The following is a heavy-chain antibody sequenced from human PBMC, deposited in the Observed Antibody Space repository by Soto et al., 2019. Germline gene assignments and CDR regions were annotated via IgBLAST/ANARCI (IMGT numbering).Heavy chain of an antibody. V-gene: IGHV4-39*01. J-gene: IGHJ6*03. CDR3: ARVIRTVYYYYYMDV. CDR1: GGSISSSSYY. Sequence: QLQLQESGPGLVKPSETLSLTCTVSGGSISSSSYYWGWIRQPPGKGLEWIGSIYYSGSTYYNPSLKSRVTISVDTSKNQFSLKLSSVTAADTAVYYCARVIRTVYYYYYMDVWGKGTTVTVSS. CDR2: IYYSGST. D-gene: IGHD3-22*01.